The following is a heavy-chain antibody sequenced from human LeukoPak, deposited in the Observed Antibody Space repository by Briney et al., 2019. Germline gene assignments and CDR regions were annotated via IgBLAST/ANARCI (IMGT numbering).Heavy chain of an antibody. D-gene: IGHD6-19*01. CDR1: GYTLTELS. J-gene: IGHJ4*02. V-gene: IGHV1-24*01. CDR2: FDPEDGGT. CDR3: ATVASSGSYYFDY. Sequence: ASVKVSCKVSGYTLTELSMHWVRQAPGKGLEWMGGFDPEDGGTIYTQKFQGRVTMTEDTSTDTAYMELSSLRSEDTAVYYCATVASSGSYYFDYWGQGTLVTVSS.